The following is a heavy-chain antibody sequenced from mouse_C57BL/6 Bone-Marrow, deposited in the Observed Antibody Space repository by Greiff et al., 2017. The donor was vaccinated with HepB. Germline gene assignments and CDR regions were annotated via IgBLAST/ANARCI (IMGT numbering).Heavy chain of an antibody. J-gene: IGHJ2*01. V-gene: IGHV2-2*01. D-gene: IGHD1-1*01. CDR2: IWSGGST. CDR1: GFSLTSYG. Sequence: QVHVKQSGPGLVQPSQSLSITCTVSGFSLTSYGIHWVRQSPGKGLEWLGVIWSGGSTDYNAAFISRLSISKDNSKSQVFFKMNSLQADDTAIYYCARNYRDTTVVVFGYWGQGTTLTVSS. CDR3: ARNYRDTTVVVFGY.